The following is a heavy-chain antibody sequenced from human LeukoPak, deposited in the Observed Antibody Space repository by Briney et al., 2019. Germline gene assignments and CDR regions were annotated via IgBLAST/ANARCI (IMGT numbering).Heavy chain of an antibody. J-gene: IGHJ4*02. CDR3: ARFIGYSYGSIYGYCDY. Sequence: PSQTLSLTCTVSGGSISSGGYYWGWIRQHPGEGLEWIGYIYYSGSTYYNPSLKSRVTISVDTSKNQFSLKLSSVTAADTAVYYCARFIGYSYGSIYGYCDYWGQGTLVTVSS. CDR2: IYYSGST. V-gene: IGHV4-31*03. CDR1: GGSISSGGYY. D-gene: IGHD5-18*01.